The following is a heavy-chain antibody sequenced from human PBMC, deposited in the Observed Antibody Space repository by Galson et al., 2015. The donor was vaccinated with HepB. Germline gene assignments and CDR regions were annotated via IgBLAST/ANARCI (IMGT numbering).Heavy chain of an antibody. D-gene: IGHD3-3*01. J-gene: IGHJ2*01. CDR1: GGSFSGYS. Sequence: SETLSLTCAVYGGSFSGYSWSWIRQPPGKGLEWIGEINHSGSTSCNPSLKSRVTVSVDTSKSQFSLKLSSVTAADTAVYYCARGRLGGGVFRFLGWSLKSRCCCDLWGRGTLVTVSS. CDR3: ARGRLGGGVFRFLGWSLKSRCCCDL. V-gene: IGHV4-34*01. CDR2: INHSGST.